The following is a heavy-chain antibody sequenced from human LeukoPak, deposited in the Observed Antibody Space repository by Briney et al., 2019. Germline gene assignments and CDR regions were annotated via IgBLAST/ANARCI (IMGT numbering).Heavy chain of an antibody. CDR3: ARQRAFDI. CDR1: GFSVGGNY. J-gene: IGHJ3*02. V-gene: IGHV4-39*01. CDR2: IYFTVNT. Sequence: GSLRLSCAASGFSVGGNYMSWVRQPPGKGLEWIGSIYFTVNTYYSPSLKSRVTISVDTSKNQFSLKLGSVTAADTAVYYCARQRAFDIWGQGTMVTASS.